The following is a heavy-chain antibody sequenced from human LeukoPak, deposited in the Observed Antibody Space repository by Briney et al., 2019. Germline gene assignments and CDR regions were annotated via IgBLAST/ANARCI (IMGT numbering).Heavy chain of an antibody. J-gene: IGHJ4*02. CDR1: GFTVSSNY. CDR2: LYSDGST. CDR3: AKDRAGYYYDSSGYYYASEFDY. Sequence: GGSLRLSCAASGFTVSSNYMSWVRQAPGKGLKWVSVLYSDGSTYYADSVKGRFTISRDNSKNTLYLQMNSLRAEDTAVYYCAKDRAGYYYDSSGYYYASEFDYWGQGTLVTVSS. D-gene: IGHD3-22*01. V-gene: IGHV3-53*01.